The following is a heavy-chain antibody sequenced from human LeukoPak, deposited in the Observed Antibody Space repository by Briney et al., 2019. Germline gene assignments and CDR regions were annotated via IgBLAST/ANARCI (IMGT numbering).Heavy chain of an antibody. J-gene: IGHJ4*02. CDR2: IWYDGSHQ. D-gene: IGHD6-13*01. V-gene: IGHV3-33*06. CDR3: AKEWAAETKYYFDY. CDR1: GFPFSGSG. Sequence: GSSLRLSCAASGFPFSGSGMHWVRQAPGKGLEWVAVIWYDGSHQYYADSVKGRSTISRDNSKNTLYLQMNSLRAEDTAVYYCAKEWAAETKYYFDYWGQGTLVTVSS.